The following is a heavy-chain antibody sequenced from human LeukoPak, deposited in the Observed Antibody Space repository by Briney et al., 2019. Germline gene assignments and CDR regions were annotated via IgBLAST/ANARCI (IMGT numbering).Heavy chain of an antibody. D-gene: IGHD3-22*01. J-gene: IGHJ4*02. CDR1: GGSISSYY. CDR2: IHYTGST. V-gene: IGHV4-59*01. CDR3: ARVDDTSGIDY. Sequence: SETLSLTCTVSGGSISSYYWTWIRQPPGEALEWIGYIHYTGSTNYNPSLESRVSISVDTSKKYFSLKLRSVTAADTAVYYCARVDDTSGIDYWGQGTLVTVSS.